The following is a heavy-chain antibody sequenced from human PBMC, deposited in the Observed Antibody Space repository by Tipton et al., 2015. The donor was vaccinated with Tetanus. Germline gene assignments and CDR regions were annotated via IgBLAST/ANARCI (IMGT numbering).Heavy chain of an antibody. D-gene: IGHD3-16*02. CDR1: GGSISSYY. Sequence: LRLSCTVSGGSISSYYWSWIRQPPGKGLEWIGYIYYSGSTNYNPSLKSRVTISVDTSKNQFSLKLSSVTAADTAVYYCARASLPYDYVWGSYRTPGYFDYWGQGTLVTVSS. V-gene: IGHV4-59*01. CDR3: ARASLPYDYVWGSYRTPGYFDY. CDR2: IYYSGST. J-gene: IGHJ4*02.